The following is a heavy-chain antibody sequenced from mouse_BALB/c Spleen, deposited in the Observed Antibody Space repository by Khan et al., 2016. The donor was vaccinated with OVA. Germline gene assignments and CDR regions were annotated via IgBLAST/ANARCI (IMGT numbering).Heavy chain of an antibody. Sequence: QVQLKQSGGDLMKPGASVKISCKATGYTFSSYWIEWVKQRPGHGLEWIGQIFPGSVSITYNEKFKGKATFTADTSSHTAYMQLSSLTSEDSAVYYCARGGYGGFAFWGQGTLVTVSA. CDR2: IFPGSVSI. CDR1: GYTFSSYW. D-gene: IGHD2-2*01. V-gene: IGHV1-9*01. J-gene: IGHJ3*01. CDR3: ARGGYGGFAF.